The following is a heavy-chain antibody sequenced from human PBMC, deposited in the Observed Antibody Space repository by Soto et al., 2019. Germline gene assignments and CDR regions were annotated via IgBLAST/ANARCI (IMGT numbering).Heavy chain of an antibody. Sequence: QITLKESGPTPVKPTQPLTLTCTFSGFSLSTSVVGVSWIRQPPGEALEWLALIYWNDDERYSPSLKSRLTITKDTSKNQVVLTMTNIDPVDTATYYCARRRTEVPLGFYIWCQGTIITVSS. D-gene: IGHD3-10*01. V-gene: IGHV2-5*01. CDR3: ARRRTEVPLGFYI. CDR2: IYWNDDE. CDR1: GFSLSTSVVG. J-gene: IGHJ3*02.